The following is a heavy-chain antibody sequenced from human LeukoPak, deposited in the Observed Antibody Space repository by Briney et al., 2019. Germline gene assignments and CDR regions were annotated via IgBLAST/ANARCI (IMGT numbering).Heavy chain of an antibody. J-gene: IGHJ6*03. Sequence: ASVKVSCKASGYTFTGYYMHWVRQAPGQGLEWMGWINPNSGGTNYAQKFQGRVTMTRDTSISTAYMELSRLRSDDTAVYYCARDRIIAAAGRFYYYYMDVWDKGTTVTVSS. CDR2: INPNSGGT. D-gene: IGHD6-13*01. CDR1: GYTFTGYY. V-gene: IGHV1-2*02. CDR3: ARDRIIAAAGRFYYYYMDV.